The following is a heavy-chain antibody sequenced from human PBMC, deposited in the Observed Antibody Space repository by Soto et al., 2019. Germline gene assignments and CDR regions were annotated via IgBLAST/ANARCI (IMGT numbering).Heavy chain of an antibody. D-gene: IGHD5-12*01. CDR1: GYTFTSYD. Sequence: ASVKVSCKASGYTFTSYDINWVRQATGQGLEWMGWISAYNGNTNYAQKLQGRVTMTTDTSTSTAYMELRSPRSDDTAVYYCARASESGYSGYFDAFDIWGQGTMVTVSS. CDR2: ISAYNGNT. CDR3: ARASESGYSGYFDAFDI. J-gene: IGHJ3*02. V-gene: IGHV1-18*01.